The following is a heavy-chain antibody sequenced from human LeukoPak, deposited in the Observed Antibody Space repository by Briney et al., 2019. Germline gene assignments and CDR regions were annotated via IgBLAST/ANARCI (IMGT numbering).Heavy chain of an antibody. J-gene: IGHJ3*02. Sequence: AASVKVSCKASGYTFTSYGISWVRQAPGQGLEWMGWISAYNGNTNYAQKFQGRVTMTRDTSTSTVYMELSSLRSEDTAVYYCARAPSGSQISDAFDIWGQGTMVTVSS. CDR1: GYTFTSYG. V-gene: IGHV1-18*01. D-gene: IGHD2-15*01. CDR3: ARAPSGSQISDAFDI. CDR2: ISAYNGNT.